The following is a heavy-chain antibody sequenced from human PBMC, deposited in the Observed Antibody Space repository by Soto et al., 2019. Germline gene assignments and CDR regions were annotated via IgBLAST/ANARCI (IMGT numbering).Heavy chain of an antibody. J-gene: IGHJ6*02. CDR2: ISSNGGRT. CDR1: GFTFGNYF. Sequence: EVQLLESGGGLVQPGESLRLSCAASGFTFGNYFMNWVRQAPGKGLEWVSDISSNGGRTHYADSVRGRFTISRDNSRNTLYLQMSSLRAKDTALYYCAKDLHWYGMDVWGQGTMVTVSS. V-gene: IGHV3-23*01. D-gene: IGHD1-1*01. CDR3: AKDLHWYGMDV.